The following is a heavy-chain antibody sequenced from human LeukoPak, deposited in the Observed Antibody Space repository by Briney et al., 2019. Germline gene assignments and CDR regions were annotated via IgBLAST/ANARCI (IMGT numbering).Heavy chain of an antibody. CDR1: GGSISSYY. D-gene: IGHD2-15*01. Sequence: SETLSLTCTVSGGSISSYYWSWIRQPPGKGLEWIGDVYYRGSPTYNPSLKSRVTISVDTSKNQFSLKLSSVTAADTAVYYCARGVCSGSSCWGGWFDPWGQGTLVIVSS. CDR3: ARGVCSGSSCWGGWFDP. CDR2: VYYRGSP. V-gene: IGHV4-59*01. J-gene: IGHJ5*02.